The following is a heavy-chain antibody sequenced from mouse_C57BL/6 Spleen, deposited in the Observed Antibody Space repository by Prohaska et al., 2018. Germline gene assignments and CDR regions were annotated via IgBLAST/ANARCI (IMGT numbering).Heavy chain of an antibody. J-gene: IGHJ4*01. CDR1: GYSITSGYY. Sequence: DVQLQESGPGLVKPSQSLSLTCSVTGYSITSGYYWNWIRQFPGNKLEWMGYISYDGSNNYNPSLKNRISITRDTSKNQFFLKLNSVTTEDTATYYCAGGSITTVGDYWGQGTSVTVSS. CDR2: ISYDGSN. V-gene: IGHV3-6*01. D-gene: IGHD1-1*01. CDR3: AGGSITTVGDY.